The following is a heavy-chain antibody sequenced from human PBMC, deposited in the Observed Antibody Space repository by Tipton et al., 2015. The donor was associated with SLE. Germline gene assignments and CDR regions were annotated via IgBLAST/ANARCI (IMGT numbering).Heavy chain of an antibody. CDR2: MSISGGT. D-gene: IGHD4-17*01. CDR1: GDSIRNHY. CDR3: ATGDPRGLDF. J-gene: IGHJ4*02. V-gene: IGHV4-4*07. Sequence: TLSLTCTVSGDSIRNHYLTWIRQSAGKGLEWIGVMSISGGTNYNPSLKSRFTMSLDMSKSQFSLKVTSVTAADTAVYYCATGDPRGLDFWGQGALVTASS.